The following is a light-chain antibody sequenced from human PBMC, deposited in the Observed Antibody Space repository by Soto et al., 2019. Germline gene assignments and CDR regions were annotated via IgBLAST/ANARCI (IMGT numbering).Light chain of an antibody. CDR3: QQYNTYST. V-gene: IGKV1-5*01. CDR1: QSISSW. Sequence: DIQMTQTPSTLSGSVGDRVTITCRASQSISSWLAWYQQKPGKAPKLLIYDASSLKSGVPARFSGSGSATEFTLTISSLPPDDFATYYCQQYNTYSTFGQGTRLEIK. J-gene: IGKJ5*01. CDR2: DAS.